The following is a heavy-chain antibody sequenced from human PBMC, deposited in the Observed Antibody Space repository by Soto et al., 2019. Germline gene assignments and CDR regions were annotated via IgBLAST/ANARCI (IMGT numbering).Heavy chain of an antibody. D-gene: IGHD3-16*02. CDR2: IYYSGST. CDR3: ARILESGYTIDFEL. Sequence: QVQLQESGPGLVKPSQTLSLTCTVPGGSISSGDYYWSWIRQPPGKGLEWIGYIYYSGSTNYNPSLSSRVTISVDTSKNQFSLNLSSVTAADTAVYYCARILESGYTIDFELCGRGTLVTVSS. CDR1: GGSISSGDYY. V-gene: IGHV4-30-4*01. J-gene: IGHJ2*01.